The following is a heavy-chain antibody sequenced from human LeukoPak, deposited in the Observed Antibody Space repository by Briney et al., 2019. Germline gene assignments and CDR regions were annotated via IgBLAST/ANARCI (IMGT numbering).Heavy chain of an antibody. V-gene: IGHV1-69*13. CDR2: IIPIFGTA. Sequence: SVKVSCKASGGTFSSYAISWVRQAPGQGLEWMGGIIPIFGTANYAQKFQGRVTITADESTSTAYMELSSLRSEDTAVYYCASDTHCSGGSCLGAFDYWGQGTLVTVSS. D-gene: IGHD2-15*01. J-gene: IGHJ4*02. CDR3: ASDTHCSGGSCLGAFDY. CDR1: GGTFSSYA.